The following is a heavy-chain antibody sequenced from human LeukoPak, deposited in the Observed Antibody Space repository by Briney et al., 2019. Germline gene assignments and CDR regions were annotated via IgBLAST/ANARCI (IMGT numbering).Heavy chain of an antibody. Sequence: PSETLSLTCTVSGGSISSYYWSWIRQPPGKGLEWIGYIYYSGSTNYNPSLKSRVTISVDTSKNQFSLKLSSVTAADTAVYYCARDGYSSSPDAWGQGTTVTVSS. J-gene: IGHJ6*02. CDR1: GGSISSYY. D-gene: IGHD6-13*01. CDR2: IYYSGST. CDR3: ARDGYSSSPDA. V-gene: IGHV4-59*01.